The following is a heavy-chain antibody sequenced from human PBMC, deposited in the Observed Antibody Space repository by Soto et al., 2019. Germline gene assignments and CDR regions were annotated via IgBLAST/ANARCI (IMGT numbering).Heavy chain of an antibody. V-gene: IGHV3-21*04. J-gene: IGHJ6*03. CDR2: ISSSSSYI. D-gene: IGHD3-9*01. CDR3: AKDAASFDWLLPMDV. Sequence: GGSLRLSCAASGFTFSSYSMNWVRQAPGKGLEWVSSISSSSSYIYYADSVKGRFTISRDNSKNTLYLQMNSLRAEDTAVYYCAKDAASFDWLLPMDVWGKGTTVTVSS. CDR1: GFTFSSYS.